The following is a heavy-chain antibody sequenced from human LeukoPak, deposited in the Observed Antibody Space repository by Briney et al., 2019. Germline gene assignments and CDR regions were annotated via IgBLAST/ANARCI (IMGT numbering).Heavy chain of an antibody. V-gene: IGHV1-69*05. J-gene: IGHJ3*02. Sequence: SVKVSCKASGGTFSSYAISWVRQAPGQGLEWMGGISPIFGTANYAQKFQGRVTITTDESTSTAYMELSSLRSEDTAVYYCARDFTRIAAAAEVAFDIWSQGTMVTVSS. D-gene: IGHD6-13*01. CDR1: GGTFSSYA. CDR2: ISPIFGTA. CDR3: ARDFTRIAAAAEVAFDI.